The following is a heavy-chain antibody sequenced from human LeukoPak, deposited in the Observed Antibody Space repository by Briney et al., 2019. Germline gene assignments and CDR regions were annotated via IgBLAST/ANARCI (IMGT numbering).Heavy chain of an antibody. Sequence: PGRSLRLSCAVSGFGFSSYGMHWGRQAPGKGLEWVAVIWYGGTNDYYADSVKGRFTISRDNSRNTLYLQTNSLRTEDTAVYSCARAAFDSIGYYLFDYWGQGTLVTVSS. CDR1: GFGFSSYG. D-gene: IGHD3-22*01. CDR2: IWYGGTND. J-gene: IGHJ4*02. CDR3: ARAAFDSIGYYLFDY. V-gene: IGHV3-33*01.